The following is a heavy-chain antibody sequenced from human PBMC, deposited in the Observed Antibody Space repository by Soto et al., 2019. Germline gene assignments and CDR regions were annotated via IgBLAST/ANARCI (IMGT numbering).Heavy chain of an antibody. V-gene: IGHV3-30*04. CDR3: ARDGPIGRSEFDY. CDR2: ISYHSTNK. Sequence: QVQLVESGGGVVQPGTSLRLSCTASGFTFGQYPMQWVRQAPGKGLAWLAVISYHSTNKYYSDSVKGRFTISRDNSKNTLYLQMDSLTTEDTAVYYWARDGPIGRSEFDYWGQGTLVAVSS. CDR1: GFTFGQYP. D-gene: IGHD3-3*01. J-gene: IGHJ4*02.